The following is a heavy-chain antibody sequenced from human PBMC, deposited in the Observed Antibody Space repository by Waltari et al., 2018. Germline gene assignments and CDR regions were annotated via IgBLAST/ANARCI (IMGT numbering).Heavy chain of an antibody. CDR2: ISSSGNTI. Sequence: EVQLVESGGGLVQPGGSLRLSCAASGFTFSSYEMDWVRQAPGKGLEWVSYISSSGNTIYHADSVRGRFTISRDNAKNSLYLQMNSLRAEDTAVYYCTRDREAGTTLDVVYWGKGTLVTVSS. CDR3: TRDREAGTTLDVVY. D-gene: IGHD1-1*01. J-gene: IGHJ4*02. CDR1: GFTFSSYE. V-gene: IGHV3-48*03.